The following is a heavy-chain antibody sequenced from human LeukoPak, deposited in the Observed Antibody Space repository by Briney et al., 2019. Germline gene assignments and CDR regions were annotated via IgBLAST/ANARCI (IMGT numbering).Heavy chain of an antibody. Sequence: GGSLRLSCAASGFTFSSYRMIWVGQAAGKGLAWVSSISSSSSDIYYANSVKGRFTISRENAKNSLYLQMTSLRAEYTAVYHCARARPPYYDSSGYYSGGAFDIWGQGTMVTVSS. D-gene: IGHD3-22*01. CDR2: ISSSSSDI. CDR3: ARARPPYYDSSGYYSGGAFDI. V-gene: IGHV3-21*01. CDR1: GFTFSSYR. J-gene: IGHJ3*02.